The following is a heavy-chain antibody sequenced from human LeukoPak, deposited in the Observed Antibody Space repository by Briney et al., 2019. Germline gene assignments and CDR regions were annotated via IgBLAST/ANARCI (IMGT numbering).Heavy chain of an antibody. CDR1: GGSFSGYY. D-gene: IGHD6-19*01. CDR3: ARGWSGWYQGFDY. Sequence: SETLSLTCAVYGGSFSGYYWSWIRQPPGKGLEWIGEINHSGSTNYNPSLKSRVTISVDTSKNQFSLKLSSVTAADTAVYYCARGWSGWYQGFDYWGQGTLVTVSS. V-gene: IGHV4-34*01. CDR2: INHSGST. J-gene: IGHJ4*02.